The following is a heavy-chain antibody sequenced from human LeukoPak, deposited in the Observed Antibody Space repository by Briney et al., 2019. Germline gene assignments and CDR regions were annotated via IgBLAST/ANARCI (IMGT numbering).Heavy chain of an antibody. CDR2: ITSSGASA. D-gene: IGHD5-12*01. CDR3: VKDEDLYSPTWYLFED. Sequence: GGSLRLSCVASGFTFSSYAMTWVRQAPGKGLDSASGITSSGASAYYAASVKGRFTVSRDNSENTLYLQINNLSAEDSGTYYCVKDEDLYSPTWYLFEDWGQGTLVTVSS. J-gene: IGHJ4*02. CDR1: GFTFSSYA. V-gene: IGHV3-23*01.